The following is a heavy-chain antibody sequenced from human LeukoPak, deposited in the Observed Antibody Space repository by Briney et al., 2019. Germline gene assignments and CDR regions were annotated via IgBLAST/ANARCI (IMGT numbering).Heavy chain of an antibody. D-gene: IGHD2-15*01. J-gene: IGHJ4*02. CDR3: ARVKWGCSGGSCYPLYYFDY. Sequence: PGGSLRLSCAASGFTFSSYSMNWVRQAPGKGLEWVSSISSSSSYIYYADSVKGRFTISRDNAKNSLYLQMNSLRAEDTAVYYCARVKWGCSGGSCYPLYYFDYWGQGTLVTVPS. V-gene: IGHV3-21*01. CDR2: ISSSSSYI. CDR1: GFTFSSYS.